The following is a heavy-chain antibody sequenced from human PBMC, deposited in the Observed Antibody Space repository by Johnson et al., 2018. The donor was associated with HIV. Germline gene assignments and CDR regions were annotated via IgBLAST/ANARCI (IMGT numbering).Heavy chain of an antibody. J-gene: IGHJ3*02. Sequence: QVQLVESGGGVVRPGGSLRLSCAASGFIFDDYGMAWVRQTPGKGLEWVAFISYDGSNKYYADSVKGRFTISRDNAKKSLYLQMNSLRAEDTALYYCARDSTPWGGDYVAYAFDIWGRGTMVTVSS. D-gene: IGHD4-17*01. V-gene: IGHV3-30*03. CDR2: ISYDGSNK. CDR1: GFIFDDYG. CDR3: ARDSTPWGGDYVAYAFDI.